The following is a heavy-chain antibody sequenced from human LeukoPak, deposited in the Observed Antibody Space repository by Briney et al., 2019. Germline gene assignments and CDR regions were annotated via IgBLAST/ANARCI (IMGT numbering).Heavy chain of an antibody. D-gene: IGHD5-24*01. CDR2: IYPGDSDT. Sequence: GESLKISCKGSRYSFTSYWIGWVRQMPGKGLEWMGIIYPGDSDTRYSPSFQGQVTISADKSISTAYLQWSSLKASDTAMYYCARQGGRWLPNYYFDYWGQGTLVTVSS. V-gene: IGHV5-51*01. CDR3: ARQGGRWLPNYYFDY. J-gene: IGHJ4*02. CDR1: RYSFTSYW.